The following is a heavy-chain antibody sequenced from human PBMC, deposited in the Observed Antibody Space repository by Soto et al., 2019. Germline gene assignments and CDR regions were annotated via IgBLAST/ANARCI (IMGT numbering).Heavy chain of an antibody. CDR2: ISYDGSNK. D-gene: IGHD3-10*01. V-gene: IGHV3-30-3*01. Sequence: PLGSLRLSCAASPLTFSVYAMQWVRQAPGKWREWVAVISYDGSNKYYADSVKGRFTISRDNSKNRLYLQMNSLRTEDTAVDYCARDAMVRGVTIYYYYGMDVWGQGTTVTVSS. CDR3: ARDAMVRGVTIYYYYGMDV. J-gene: IGHJ6*02. CDR1: PLTFSVYA.